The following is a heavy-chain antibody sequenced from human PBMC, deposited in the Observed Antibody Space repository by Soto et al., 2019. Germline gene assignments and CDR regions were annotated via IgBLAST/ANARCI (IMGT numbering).Heavy chain of an antibody. CDR3: AKEEVYSSSWYRGYYYYYGMDV. J-gene: IGHJ6*02. CDR2: ISYDGSNK. CDR1: GFTFSSYG. Sequence: PGGSLRLSCAASGFTFSSYGMHWVRQAPGKGLEWVAVISYDGSNKYYADSVKGRFTISRDNSKNTLYLQMNSLRAEDTAVYYCAKEEVYSSSWYRGYYYYYGMDVWGQGTTVTVS. D-gene: IGHD6-13*01. V-gene: IGHV3-30*18.